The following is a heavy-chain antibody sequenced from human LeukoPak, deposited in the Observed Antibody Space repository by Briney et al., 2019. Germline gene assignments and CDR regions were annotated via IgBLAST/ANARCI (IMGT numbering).Heavy chain of an antibody. D-gene: IGHD2-2*01. CDR3: ARRLTQYDCFDP. J-gene: IGHJ5*02. CDR2: TYYRSTWYN. Sequence: SQTLSLTCAISGDSVSSNSVTWNWIRQSPSRGLEWLGRTYYRSTWYNDYAVSVRGRITVNPDASKNQFSLHLNSVTPEDTAVYYCARRLTQYDCFDPWGQGILVTVST. V-gene: IGHV6-1*01. CDR1: GDSVSSNSVT.